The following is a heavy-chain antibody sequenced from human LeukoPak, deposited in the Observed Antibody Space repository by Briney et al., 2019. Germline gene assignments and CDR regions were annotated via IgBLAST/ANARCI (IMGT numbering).Heavy chain of an antibody. CDR3: ARARYSSAWYASRAYFFDY. CDR2: TYYRSKWYN. CDR1: VDSVSSNSAA. Sequence: SQTLSLTCVISVDSVSSNSAAWNWIRQSPSRGLEWLGKTYYRSKWYNDYAVSVKSRMTINPDTSKNQFSLQLNSVTPEDTAVYYCARARYSSAWYASRAYFFDYWGQGTLVTVSS. J-gene: IGHJ4*02. V-gene: IGHV6-1*01. D-gene: IGHD6-19*01.